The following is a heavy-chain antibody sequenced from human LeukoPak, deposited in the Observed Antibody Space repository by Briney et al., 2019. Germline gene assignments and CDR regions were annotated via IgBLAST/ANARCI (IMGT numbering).Heavy chain of an antibody. CDR1: GGSISSYY. J-gene: IGHJ3*02. V-gene: IGHV4-59*01. CDR2: IFYTGST. D-gene: IGHD3-22*01. Sequence: SETLSLTCTVSGGSISSYYWSWIRQPPGKGLEWIGYIFYTGSTNYNPSLKSRVTISVLTSKNRFSLKLSSVTAADTAVYYCARDPTYYYDSSGIDAFDIWGQGTMVTVSS. CDR3: ARDPTYYYDSSGIDAFDI.